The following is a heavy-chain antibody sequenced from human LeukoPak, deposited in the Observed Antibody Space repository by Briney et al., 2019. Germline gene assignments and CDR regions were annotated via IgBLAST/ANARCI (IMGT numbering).Heavy chain of an antibody. CDR3: AKAYYDIFACYYRSPDAAFYI. D-gene: IGHD3-9*01. CDR1: GYTFTSYG. J-gene: IGHJ3*02. Sequence: ASVKVSCKASGYTFTSYGISWVGQAPGQGGEGMGWISAYNGKTNYAQKLQGRVTMTTDPSTTTSYLELRSLTSDHTAVYYSAKAYYDIFACYYRSPDAAFYIWGPGTMVTVSS. V-gene: IGHV1-18*04. CDR2: ISAYNGKT.